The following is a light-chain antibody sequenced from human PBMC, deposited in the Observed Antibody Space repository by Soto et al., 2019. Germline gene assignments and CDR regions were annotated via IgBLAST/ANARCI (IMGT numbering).Light chain of an antibody. CDR2: AAS. Sequence: AIQMTQCPSSLSASVGDRGAMTCRASQGIRNDLGWYQQKPGKAPKLLIYAASSLQSGVPSRFSGSGSGTDFTLTISSLQPEDFATYYCQQSYSTPITFGQGTRLEIK. CDR3: QQSYSTPIT. J-gene: IGKJ5*01. CDR1: QGIRND. V-gene: IGKV1-6*01.